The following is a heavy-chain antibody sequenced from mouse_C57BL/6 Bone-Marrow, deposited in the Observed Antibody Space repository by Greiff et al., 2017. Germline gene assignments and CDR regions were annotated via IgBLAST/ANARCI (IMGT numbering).Heavy chain of an antibody. CDR3: ARDTTVVGYFDV. J-gene: IGHJ1*03. D-gene: IGHD1-1*01. V-gene: IGHV1-52*01. CDR1: GYTFTSYW. CDR2: IDPSDSET. Sequence: QVQLKESGAELVRPGSSVKLSCKASGYTFTSYWMHWVKQRPIQGLEWIGNIDPSDSETHYNQKFKDKATLTVDKSSSTAYMQLSSLTSEDSAVYYCARDTTVVGYFDVWGTGTTVTVSS.